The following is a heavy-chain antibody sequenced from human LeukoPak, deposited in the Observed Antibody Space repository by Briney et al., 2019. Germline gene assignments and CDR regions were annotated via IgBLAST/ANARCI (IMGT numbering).Heavy chain of an antibody. CDR3: AKDLGFWVYMDV. CDR1: GFTFSSYG. CDR2: IRYDGSNK. V-gene: IGHV3-30*02. Sequence: GGSLRLSCAASGFTFSSYGMHWVRQAPGKGPEWVAFIRYDGSNKYYADSVKGRFTISRDNSENTLYLQMNSLRAEDTAVYYCAKDLGFWVYMDVWGKGTTVTVSS. D-gene: IGHD3-3*01. J-gene: IGHJ6*03.